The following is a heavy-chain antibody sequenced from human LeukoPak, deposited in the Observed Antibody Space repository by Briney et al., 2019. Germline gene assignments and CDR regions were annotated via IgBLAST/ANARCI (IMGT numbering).Heavy chain of an antibody. D-gene: IGHD3-22*01. J-gene: IGHJ4*02. CDR2: ISYDGSNK. CDR1: GFTFSSYA. V-gene: IGHV3-30-3*01. CDR3: ARDGDSSVYLGY. Sequence: PGGSLRLSCAASGFTFSSYAMHWVRQAPGKGLEWVAVISYDGSNKYYADSVKGRFTISRDNSKNTLYLQMNSLRAEDTAVYYCARDGDSSVYLGYWGQGTLVTVSS.